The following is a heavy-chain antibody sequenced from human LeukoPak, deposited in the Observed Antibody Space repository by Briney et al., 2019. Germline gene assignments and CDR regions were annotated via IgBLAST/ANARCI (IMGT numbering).Heavy chain of an antibody. CDR1: GYTFTDYG. Sequence: GASVKVSCKTSGYTFTDYGITWVRQAPGQGLEWMGWISGYNGDTNYARKLQGRVTMTRDTSTSTVYMELSSLRSEDTAVYYCARVSFQLGYCSSTSCYQIDYWGQGTLVTVSS. V-gene: IGHV1-18*01. J-gene: IGHJ4*02. CDR3: ARVSFQLGYCSSTSCYQIDY. CDR2: ISGYNGDT. D-gene: IGHD2-2*01.